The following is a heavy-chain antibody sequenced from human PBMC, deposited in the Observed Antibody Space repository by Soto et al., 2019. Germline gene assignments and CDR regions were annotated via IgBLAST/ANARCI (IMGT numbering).Heavy chain of an antibody. V-gene: IGHV1-3*05. CDR1: GYTFTSYA. Sequence: QVQLVQSGAEEKKPGASVKVSCKASGYTFTSYAMHWVRQAPGQRLEWMGWINAGNGNTKYLQKFQGRVTLTRDTSASTAYMELSSLRSEDTAVYYCASESYGGEFDYWGQGTLVPVSS. D-gene: IGHD4-17*01. J-gene: IGHJ4*02. CDR3: ASESYGGEFDY. CDR2: INAGNGNT.